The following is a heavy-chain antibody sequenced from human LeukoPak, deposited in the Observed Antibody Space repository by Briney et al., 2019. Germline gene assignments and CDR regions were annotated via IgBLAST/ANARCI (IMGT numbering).Heavy chain of an antibody. J-gene: IGHJ6*02. CDR3: ARLTGYSSSSGYYYGMDL. D-gene: IGHD6-6*01. CDR1: GFTFSSYS. V-gene: IGHV3-21*01. CDR2: ISCSSSYI. Sequence: GGSLRLSCAASGFTFSSYSMNWVRQAPGKGLEWVSSISCSSSYIYYADSVKGRFTISRDNAKNSLYLQMNSLRAEDTAVYYCARLTGYSSSSGYYYGMDLWGQGTTVTVSS.